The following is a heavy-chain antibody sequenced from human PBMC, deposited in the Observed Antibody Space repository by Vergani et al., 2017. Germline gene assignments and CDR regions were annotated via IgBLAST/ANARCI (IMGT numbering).Heavy chain of an antibody. Sequence: QVQLQESGPGLVKPSETLSLTCTVSGGSISSYYWSWIRQPPGKGLEWIGYIYYSGSTNYNPSLKSRVTISVDTSKNQFSLKLSSVTAADTAVYYCASVLEDTAMDPTYYFDYWGQGTLVTVSS. D-gene: IGHD5-18*01. CDR1: GGSISSYY. CDR2: IYYSGST. CDR3: ASVLEDTAMDPTYYFDY. V-gene: IGHV4-59*12. J-gene: IGHJ4*02.